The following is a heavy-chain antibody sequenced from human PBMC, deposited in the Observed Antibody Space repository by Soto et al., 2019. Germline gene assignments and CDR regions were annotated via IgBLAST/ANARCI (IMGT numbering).Heavy chain of an antibody. CDR3: ARTQYSIRWFDRELDS. D-gene: IGHD6-13*01. Sequence: GGSLRLSCVASGFTFNKYAMSWVRQAPGKGLECVAAISGSGDSTFNADSVNGRFTISRDNSKNTLFLQINSLRADDTAVYYCARTQYSIRWFDRELDSWGQGTLVTVSS. J-gene: IGHJ4*02. CDR2: ISGSGDST. V-gene: IGHV3-23*01. CDR1: GFTFNKYA.